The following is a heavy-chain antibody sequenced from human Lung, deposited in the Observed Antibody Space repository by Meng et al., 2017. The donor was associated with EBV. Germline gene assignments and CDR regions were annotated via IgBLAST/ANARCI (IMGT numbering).Heavy chain of an antibody. V-gene: IGHV3-15*01. J-gene: IGHJ4*02. D-gene: IGHD4-23*01. CDR1: GFTFRNAW. Sequence: VLAWWSGGGLIKPGGSLRLSRAASGFTFRNAWMSWVRQAPGKGLEWVGRIKSKTEGGTTDYAAPVNGRFTISRDDSKNTLYLQMNSLKTEDTAVDYCTRWSYVGTAYWGQGTLVTASS. CDR2: IKSKTEGGTT. CDR3: TRWSYVGTAY.